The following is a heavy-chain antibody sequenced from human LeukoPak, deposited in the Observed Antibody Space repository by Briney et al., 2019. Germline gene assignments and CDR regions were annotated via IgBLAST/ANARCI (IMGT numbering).Heavy chain of an antibody. Sequence: GGSLRLSCAASGFTFSSYWMHWVRQAPGKGLVWVSRINSDGSSTSYADSVKGRFTISRGNAKNTLYLQMNSLRAEDTAVYYCARDSGSRGDDYYYYGMDVWGQGTTVTVFS. V-gene: IGHV3-74*01. J-gene: IGHJ6*02. D-gene: IGHD1-26*01. CDR2: INSDGSST. CDR1: GFTFSSYW. CDR3: ARDSGSRGDDYYYYGMDV.